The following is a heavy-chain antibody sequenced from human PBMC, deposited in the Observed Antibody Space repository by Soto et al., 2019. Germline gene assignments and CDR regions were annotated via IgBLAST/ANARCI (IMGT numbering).Heavy chain of an antibody. J-gene: IGHJ6*02. CDR1: GGSISSYY. D-gene: IGHD2-2*01. CDR3: ARDLRDCSSTSCYENWYYYYGMDV. CDR2: IYYSGST. Sequence: QVQLQESGPGLVKPSETLSLTCTVSGGSISSYYWSWIRQPPGKGLEWIGYIYYSGSTNYNPSLKSRVTISVDTSKNQFSLKLSSVTAADTAVYYCARDLRDCSSTSCYENWYYYYGMDVWGQGTTVTVSS. V-gene: IGHV4-59*01.